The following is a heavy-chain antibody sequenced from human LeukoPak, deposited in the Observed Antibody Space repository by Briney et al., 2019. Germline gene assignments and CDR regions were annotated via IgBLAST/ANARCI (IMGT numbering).Heavy chain of an antibody. J-gene: IGHJ4*02. CDR2: IKQDGSEK. CDR3: ARAPYCIGGSCRFDY. V-gene: IGHV3-7*03. Sequence: GGSLRLSCAASGFTFSSYWMSWVRQAPGKGLEWVAHIKQDGSEKYYVDSVKGRFTISRDNAKNSLYLQMNSLRAEDTAVYYCARAPYCIGGSCRFDYWGQGTLVTVSS. CDR1: GFTFSSYW. D-gene: IGHD2-15*01.